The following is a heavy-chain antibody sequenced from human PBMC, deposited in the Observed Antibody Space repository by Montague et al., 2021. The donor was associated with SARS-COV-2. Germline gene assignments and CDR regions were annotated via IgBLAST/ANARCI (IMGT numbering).Heavy chain of an antibody. V-gene: IGHV4-4*02. CDR1: GGSLSTDDR. Sequence: SETLSLTCAVSGGSLSTDDRSPFVSLPPVKGLVWVGAIYHTGSTKYKPSLKSRVSMLVDKSWNQFSLRLTSVTAADTAIYYCARKGSGRSDLAYWGQGTLVTISS. J-gene: IGHJ4*02. CDR3: ARKGSGRSDLAY. CDR2: IYHTGST. D-gene: IGHD1-26*01.